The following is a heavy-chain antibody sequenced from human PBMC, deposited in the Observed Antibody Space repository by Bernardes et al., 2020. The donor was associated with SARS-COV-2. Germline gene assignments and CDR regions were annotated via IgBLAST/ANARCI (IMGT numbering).Heavy chain of an antibody. V-gene: IGHV3-23*01. CDR1: GFVFRSYA. J-gene: IGHJ5*02. Sequence: GGSLRVSCAASGFVFRSYAMNWVRQAPGKGLEWVSTISGTGEQTYHTDSVKGRFSISRDNSKNRVYLQMNSLRVDDTALYYCAKSSWSGYSWGQGTLVTVSS. D-gene: IGHD3-3*01. CDR3: AKSSWSGYS. CDR2: ISGTGEQT.